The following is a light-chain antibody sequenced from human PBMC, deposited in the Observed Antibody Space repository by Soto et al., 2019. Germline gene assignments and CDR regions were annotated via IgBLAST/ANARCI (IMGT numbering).Light chain of an antibody. CDR2: EVS. J-gene: IGLJ2*01. CDR1: SSDVGGYNY. Sequence: QSALTQPPSASGSPGQSVTISCTGTSSDVGGYNYVSWYQQHPGKAPKLMIYEVSERPSGVPDRFSGSKSSNTASLTVSGLQAEDEAFYYCSSYTTRSTLVFGGGTKVTVL. V-gene: IGLV2-8*01. CDR3: SSYTTRSTLV.